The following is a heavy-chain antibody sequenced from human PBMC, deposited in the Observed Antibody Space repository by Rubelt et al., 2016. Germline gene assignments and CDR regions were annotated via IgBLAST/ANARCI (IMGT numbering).Heavy chain of an antibody. J-gene: IGHJ3*02. V-gene: IGHV4-61*02. Sequence: QVQLQESGPGLVKPSQTLSLTCTVSGYSISSGYFWNWIRQPPGKGLEWIGHIYYKGATTYNPSLKSRVTISVDTSKNQFSLNLNVVTAADTAVYYCARRPLVVVPATMGHGAFDIWGQGTMVTVSS. CDR2: IYYKGAT. D-gene: IGHD2-2*01. CDR3: ARRPLVVVPATMGHGAFDI. CDR1: GYSISSGYF.